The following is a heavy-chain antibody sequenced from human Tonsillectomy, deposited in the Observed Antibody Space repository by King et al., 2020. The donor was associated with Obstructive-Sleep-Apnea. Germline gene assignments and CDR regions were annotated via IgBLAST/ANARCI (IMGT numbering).Heavy chain of an antibody. V-gene: IGHV4-59*01. J-gene: IGHJ5*02. CDR1: GGSISSYH. CDR3: ARVGVDYDILTGHNRHRDWFGP. CDR2: MDYSGST. D-gene: IGHD3-9*01. Sequence: QLQESGPGLVKPSETLSLTCTVSGGSISSYHWSWIRQPPGKGLEWIGYMDYSGSTNYNPSLKSRVTISVDTSKNQFSLNLSSVTAADTAVYYCARVGVDYDILTGHNRHRDWFGPWGQGTLVTVSS.